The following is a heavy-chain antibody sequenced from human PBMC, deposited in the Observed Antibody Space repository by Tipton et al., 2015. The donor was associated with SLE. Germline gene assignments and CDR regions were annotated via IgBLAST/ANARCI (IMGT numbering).Heavy chain of an antibody. CDR2: IYSGGKT. CDR1: GFTFSAYG. J-gene: IGHJ4*02. Sequence: SLRLSCAASGFTFSAYGMSWVRKAPGKGLEWVSLIYSGGKTSFADSVKGRFSISRDNSENTLHLQMRSLRAEDTAVYYCAKLDGYNSNYFDSWGQGTLVTVSS. D-gene: IGHD1-1*01. V-gene: IGHV3-23*03. CDR3: AKLDGYNSNYFDS.